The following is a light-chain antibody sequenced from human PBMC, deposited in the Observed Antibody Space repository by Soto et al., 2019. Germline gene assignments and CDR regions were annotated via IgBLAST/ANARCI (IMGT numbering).Light chain of an antibody. Sequence: QSVLTQPPSASGSPGQSVTISCTGTSSDVGGYNYVSWYQQHPGKAPKLMIYEVSKRPSGVPDRFSGSKSGNTASLTVSGLQAEDEADYDCSSYAGSNTLMVVFGGGTKLTVL. V-gene: IGLV2-8*01. CDR1: SSDVGGYNY. CDR3: SSYAGSNTLMVV. CDR2: EVS. J-gene: IGLJ2*01.